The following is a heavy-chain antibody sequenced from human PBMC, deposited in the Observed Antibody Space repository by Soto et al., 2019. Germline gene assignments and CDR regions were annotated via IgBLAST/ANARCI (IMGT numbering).Heavy chain of an antibody. Sequence: SVTKCLPCTVAGGTLNRYYWPWVRQSPGKGLEWIGYIHYSESPKFNPSLNSRVTMSLDTSKNQFSLNLDSVTAADTALYYCARKVADAEGGGLDVWGQGTTVTVSS. D-gene: IGHD2-8*01. CDR3: ARKVADAEGGGLDV. V-gene: IGHV4-59*01. CDR2: IHYSESP. CDR1: GGTLNRYY. J-gene: IGHJ6*01.